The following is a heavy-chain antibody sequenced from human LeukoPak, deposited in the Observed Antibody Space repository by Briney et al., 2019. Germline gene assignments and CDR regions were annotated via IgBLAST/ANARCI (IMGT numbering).Heavy chain of an antibody. Sequence: PSQTLSLTCTVSGGSISSGGYYWSWIRQHPGKGLEWIGYIYYSGSTYYNPSLKSRVTISVDTSRNQFSLKLSSVTAAGTAVYYCARGRWLLLDYWGQGTLVTVSS. CDR3: ARGRWLLLDY. J-gene: IGHJ4*02. D-gene: IGHD3-22*01. V-gene: IGHV4-31*03. CDR1: GGSISSGGYY. CDR2: IYYSGST.